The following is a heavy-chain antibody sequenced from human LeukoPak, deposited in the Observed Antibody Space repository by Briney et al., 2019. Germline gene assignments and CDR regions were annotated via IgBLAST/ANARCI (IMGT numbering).Heavy chain of an antibody. V-gene: IGHV3-7*01. CDR2: IKQDGSEK. CDR3: ARVREYYDILTGYYTPDAFDI. Sequence: GGSLRLSCAASGFTFSSYWMSWVRQAPGKGLEWVANIKQDGSEKYYVDSVKGRFTISRDNAKNSLYLQMNSLRAEDTAVYYCARVREYYDILTGYYTPDAFDIWGQGTMVTVSS. J-gene: IGHJ3*02. D-gene: IGHD3-9*01. CDR1: GFTFSSYW.